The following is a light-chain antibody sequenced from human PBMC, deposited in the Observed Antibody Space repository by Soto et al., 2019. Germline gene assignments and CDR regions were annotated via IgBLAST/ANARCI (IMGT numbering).Light chain of an antibody. CDR3: LQVSSFPRK. J-gene: IGKJ1*01. CDR2: AAS. CDR1: RGIGDR. V-gene: IGKV1-12*01. Sequence: DIQMTQSPSSLSGVVGDRVNITFRASRGIGDRLACFQQKPGKAPQFLIQAASNLQSGVPSRFSGSGSGTEFILSINSLQPEDIATYYCLQVSSFPRKFGQGTKV.